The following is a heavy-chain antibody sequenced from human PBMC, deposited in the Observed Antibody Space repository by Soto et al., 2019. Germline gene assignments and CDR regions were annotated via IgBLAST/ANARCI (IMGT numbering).Heavy chain of an antibody. V-gene: IGHV2-5*01. D-gene: IGHD5-12*01. Sequence: QITLKESGPTLVKPTQPLTLTCTFSGFSLSTSGLGVGWIRQPPGKALDWLALIYWNYDKRYTPSLKSRHTITTDTSKNQVVLTMTNMDPMDTATYYCAHRLQYSGCRSFDCWGQGTLVTVCS. CDR1: GFSLSTSGLG. CDR2: IYWNYDK. J-gene: IGHJ4*01. CDR3: AHRLQYSGCRSFDC.